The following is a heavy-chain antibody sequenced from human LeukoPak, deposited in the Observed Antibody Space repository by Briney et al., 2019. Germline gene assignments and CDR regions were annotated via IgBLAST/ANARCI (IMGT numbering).Heavy chain of an antibody. Sequence: GGSLRLSCAASGFTFSSYSMNWVRQAPGKGLEWVSSISRSSSYIYYADSVKGRFTISRDNAKNSLNLQMNSLRAEDTAVYYCAKEAGNGWSYFDYWGQGTLVTVSS. V-gene: IGHV3-21*01. D-gene: IGHD6-19*01. CDR2: ISRSSSYI. J-gene: IGHJ4*01. CDR3: AKEAGNGWSYFDY. CDR1: GFTFSSYS.